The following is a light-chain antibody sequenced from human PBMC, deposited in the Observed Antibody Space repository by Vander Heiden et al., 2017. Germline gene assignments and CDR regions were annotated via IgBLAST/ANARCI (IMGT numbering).Light chain of an antibody. CDR3: QSYDSSLSGSEV. Sequence: QSVLTQPPSVSGAPGQRVTISFTGRSSNIGAGYDVHWYQQLPGTAPKLLIYGNINRPSGVPDRFSGSKSGTSASLAITGLQAEDEADYYCQSYDSSLSGSEVFGGGTKLTVL. J-gene: IGLJ3*02. CDR2: GNI. V-gene: IGLV1-40*01. CDR1: SSNIGAGYD.